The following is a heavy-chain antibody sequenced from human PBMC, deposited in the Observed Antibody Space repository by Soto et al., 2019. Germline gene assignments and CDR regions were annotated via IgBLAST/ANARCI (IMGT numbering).Heavy chain of an antibody. V-gene: IGHV1-24*01. J-gene: IGHJ3*02. CDR2: FDPEDGGT. CDR3: ATGKCSSTSCYGPHDAFDI. CDR1: GYTLTELS. D-gene: IGHD2-2*01. Sequence: ASVKVSCKVSGYTLTELSMHWVRQAPGKGLEWMGGFDPEDGGTIYAQKFQGRVTMTEDTSTDTAYMELSSLRSEDTAVYYCATGKCSSTSCYGPHDAFDIWGQGTMVTVSS.